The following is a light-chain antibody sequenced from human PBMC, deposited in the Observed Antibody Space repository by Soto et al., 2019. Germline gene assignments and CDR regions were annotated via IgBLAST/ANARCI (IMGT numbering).Light chain of an antibody. CDR1: SPNIGSNT. Sequence: QSVLTQPPSASGTPGRRVTVPGSGTSPNIGSNTVNWYQQLPGTPPKLLIYSNNTRPSGFPDRFSGSKSGPSASLAISGLQSEDEADYYCAAWDDSLNGPLFGGGTKLTVL. V-gene: IGLV1-44*01. J-gene: IGLJ2*01. CDR2: SNN. CDR3: AAWDDSLNGPL.